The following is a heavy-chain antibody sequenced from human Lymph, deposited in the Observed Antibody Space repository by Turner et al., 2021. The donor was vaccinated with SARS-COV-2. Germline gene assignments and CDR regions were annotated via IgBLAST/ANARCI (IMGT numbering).Heavy chain of an antibody. CDR2: IYIGGTT. V-gene: IGHV3-53*02. CDR3: ARDLGPLAFDI. Sequence: EVQLVENGGGLIQPGGSLRLSCAVSGFTVSSNYMSWVRQAPGKGLEWVSVIYIGGTTYYADSVKGRFTISRYNSKNTLYLQMNSLRAEDTAVYYCARDLGPLAFDIWGQGTMVTVSS. CDR1: GFTVSSNY. J-gene: IGHJ3*02.